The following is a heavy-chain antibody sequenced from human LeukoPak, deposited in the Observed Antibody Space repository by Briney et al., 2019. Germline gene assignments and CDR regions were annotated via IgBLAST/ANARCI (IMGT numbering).Heavy chain of an antibody. V-gene: IGHV3-23*01. CDR1: GFAFSSLS. Sequence: PGGSLRLSCVASGFAFSSLSMSWVRQAPGKGLEWVSDISASADNTHYADSVKGRFIIFRDNSKNTVFLQMNSLRAEDTAVYYCARDSSSWPSYYYYGMDVWGQGTTVAVSS. D-gene: IGHD6-13*01. CDR3: ARDSSSWPSYYYYGMDV. CDR2: ISASADNT. J-gene: IGHJ6*02.